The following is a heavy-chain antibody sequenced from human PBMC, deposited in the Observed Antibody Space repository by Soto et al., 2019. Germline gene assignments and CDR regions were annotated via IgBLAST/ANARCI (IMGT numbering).Heavy chain of an antibody. V-gene: IGHV3-15*01. J-gene: IGHJ4*02. D-gene: IGHD5-12*01. Sequence: PGGSLRLSCAASGFTFSNAWMSWVRQAPGKGLEWVGRIKSKTDGGTTDYAAPVKGRFTISRDDSKNTLYLQMNSLKTEDTAVYYCTTERYSGYDYRNDYWGQGTLVTVSS. CDR2: IKSKTDGGTT. CDR1: GFTFSNAW. CDR3: TTERYSGYDYRNDY.